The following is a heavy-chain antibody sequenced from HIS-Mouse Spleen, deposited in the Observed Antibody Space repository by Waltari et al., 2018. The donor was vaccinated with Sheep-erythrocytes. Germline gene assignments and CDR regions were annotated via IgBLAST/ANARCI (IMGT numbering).Heavy chain of an antibody. CDR2: INHSGRT. CDR1: GGSFSGYY. CDR3: ALSVDLAGAFDI. D-gene: IGHD6-19*01. V-gene: IGHV4-34*01. J-gene: IGHJ3*02. Sequence: QVQLQQWGAGLLKPSETLSLTCAVYGGSFSGYYWSWIRQPPGKGLEWIGEINHSGRTNYNPALKIRVTISVDTAKNQFYLKLRSVTAVDTAVYYCALSVDLAGAFDIWGQGTMVTVSS.